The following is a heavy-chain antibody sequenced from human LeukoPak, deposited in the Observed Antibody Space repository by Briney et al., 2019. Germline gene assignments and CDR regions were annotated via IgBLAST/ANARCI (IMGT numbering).Heavy chain of an antibody. CDR1: AGSISSSAYY. Sequence: PSETLSLTCTVSAGSISSSAYYWGWIRQPPGKGLEWIGSLCCGRSTYYSPSLRRRVTMSVDTSKNHFSLKPSSVTAADTAIYYCARLNWDDKDYWGQGTLVTVSS. CDR3: ARLNWDDKDY. D-gene: IGHD1-20*01. V-gene: IGHV4-39*02. J-gene: IGHJ4*02. CDR2: LCCGRST.